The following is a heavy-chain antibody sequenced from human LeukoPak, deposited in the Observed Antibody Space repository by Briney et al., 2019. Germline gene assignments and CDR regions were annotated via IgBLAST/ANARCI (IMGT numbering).Heavy chain of an antibody. CDR3: AHYDYVWGSYPR. CDR1: GGSISSSTYY. Sequence: SETLSLTCTVSGGSISSSTYYWAWVRQPPGKGLEWIASIYYSGTTYYNPSLKSRVTISVDTSKNQFSLKLSSVTAADTAVYYCAHYDYVWGSYPRWGQGTLVTVSS. J-gene: IGHJ4*02. V-gene: IGHV4-39*07. CDR2: IYYSGTT. D-gene: IGHD3-16*02.